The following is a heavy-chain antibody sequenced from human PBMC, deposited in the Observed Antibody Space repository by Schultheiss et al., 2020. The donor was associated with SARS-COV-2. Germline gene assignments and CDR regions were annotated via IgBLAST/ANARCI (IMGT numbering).Heavy chain of an antibody. J-gene: IGHJ6*02. CDR3: ASTDYKGSSYYYGMDV. CDR1: GFTFSDHY. V-gene: IGHV4-34*09. D-gene: IGHD4-11*01. Sequence: LRLSCAASGFTFSDHYMDWVRQAPGKGLEWIGEIYHSGSTNYNPSLKSRVTISVDTSKNQFSLKLSSVTAADTAVYYCASTDYKGSSYYYGMDVWGQGTTVTVSS. CDR2: IYHSGST.